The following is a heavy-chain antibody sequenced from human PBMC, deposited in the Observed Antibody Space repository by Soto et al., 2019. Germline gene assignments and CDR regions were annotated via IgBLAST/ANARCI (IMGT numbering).Heavy chain of an antibody. V-gene: IGHV3-30-3*01. Sequence: PGGSLRLSCGVSGFTFINYAMHWVRQAPGKGLEWVALISGDGSNEYYADSVKGRFTISRDNSRNTLYLQMNSLRAEDTAVYYCARDLNYLDYWGLGTLVTVSS. CDR3: ARDLNYLDY. CDR1: GFTFINYA. J-gene: IGHJ4*02. D-gene: IGHD1-1*01. CDR2: ISGDGSNE.